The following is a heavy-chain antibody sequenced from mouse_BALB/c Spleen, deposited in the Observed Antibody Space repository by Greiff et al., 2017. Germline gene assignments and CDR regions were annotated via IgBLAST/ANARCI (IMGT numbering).Heavy chain of an antibody. D-gene: IGHD2-1*01. CDR2: IWRGGST. CDR1: GFSLTSYG. J-gene: IGHJ2*01. V-gene: IGHV2-5-1*01. CDR3: AKEGGIYYGNPFDY. Sequence: QVQLKQSGPSLVQPSQSLSITCTVSGFSLTSYGVHWVRQSPGKGLEWLGVIWRGGSTDYNAAFMSRLSITKDNSKSQVFFKMNSLQADDTAIYYCAKEGGIYYGNPFDYWGQGTTLTVSS.